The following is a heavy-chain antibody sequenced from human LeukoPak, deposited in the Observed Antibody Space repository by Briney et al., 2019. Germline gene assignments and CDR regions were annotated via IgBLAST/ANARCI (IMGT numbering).Heavy chain of an antibody. CDR2: ISTDGINK. Sequence: GGSLRLSCAASGFTSSSYGMHWVRQAPGMGLEWVAAISTDGINKYYADSVKGRFTISRGNSKNTLYLQMNSLRAEDMAVYHCAKVEYYDSSGYLDYWGQGTLVTVSS. D-gene: IGHD3-22*01. CDR3: AKVEYYDSSGYLDY. CDR1: GFTSSSYG. J-gene: IGHJ4*02. V-gene: IGHV3-30*18.